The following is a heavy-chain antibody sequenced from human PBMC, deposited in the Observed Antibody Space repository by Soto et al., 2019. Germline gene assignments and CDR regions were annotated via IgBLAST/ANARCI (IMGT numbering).Heavy chain of an antibody. CDR1: GGSISSGGYY. CDR3: GLGAAPKPYFDY. V-gene: IGHV4-31*03. J-gene: IGHJ4*02. D-gene: IGHD2-2*02. Sequence: QVQLQESGPGLVKPSQTLSLTCTVSGGSISSGGYYWSWIRQHPGKGLEWIGYIYYSGSTYYNPSLKSRVTISVDTSKNQFSLKLSSVTAADTAVYHCGLGAAPKPYFDYWGQGTLVTVSS. CDR2: IYYSGST.